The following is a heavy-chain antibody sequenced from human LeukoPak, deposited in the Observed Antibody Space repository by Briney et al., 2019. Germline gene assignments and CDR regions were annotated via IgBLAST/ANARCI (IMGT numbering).Heavy chain of an antibody. CDR2: INHSGST. CDR3: ARHRWLLLKTPLAGAFDI. CDR1: GGSFSGYY. J-gene: IGHJ3*02. V-gene: IGHV4-34*01. D-gene: IGHD3-22*01. Sequence: SETLSLTCAVYGGSFSGYYWSWIRQPPGKGLEWLGEINHSGSTNYNPSLKSRVTISVDTSKNQFSLKLSSVTAADTGVYYCARHRWLLLKTPLAGAFDIWGQGTMVTVSS.